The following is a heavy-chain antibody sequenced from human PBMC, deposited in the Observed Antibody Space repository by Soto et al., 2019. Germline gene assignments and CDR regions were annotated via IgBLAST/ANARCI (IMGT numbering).Heavy chain of an antibody. CDR1: GFTFDDYA. CDR3: AKDEDGIVGATFAFDI. CDR2: ISWNSGSI. J-gene: IGHJ3*02. Sequence: GGSLRLSCAASGFTFDDYAMHWVRQAPGKGLEWVSGISWNSGSIGYADSVKGRFTISRDNAKNSLYLQMNSLRAEDTALYYCAKDEDGIVGATFAFDIWGQGTMVTVSS. D-gene: IGHD1-26*01. V-gene: IGHV3-9*01.